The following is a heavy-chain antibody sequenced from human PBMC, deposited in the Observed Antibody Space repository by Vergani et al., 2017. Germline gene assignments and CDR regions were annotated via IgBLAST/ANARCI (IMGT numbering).Heavy chain of an antibody. J-gene: IGHJ2*01. D-gene: IGHD4-23*01. CDR1: GGSISSGSYY. V-gene: IGHV4-61*02. Sequence: QVQLQESGPGLVKPSQTLSLTCTVSGGSISSGSYYWSWIRQPAGKGLEWIGRIYTSGSTNYNPSLKSRVTISVDTSKNQFSLKLSSVTAADTAVYYCARARPPYGGNSRGGWYFDLWGRGTLVTVSS. CDR3: ARARPPYGGNSRGGWYFDL. CDR2: IYTSGST.